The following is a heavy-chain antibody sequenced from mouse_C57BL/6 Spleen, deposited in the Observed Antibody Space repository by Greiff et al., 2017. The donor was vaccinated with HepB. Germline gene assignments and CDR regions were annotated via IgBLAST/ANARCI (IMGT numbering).Heavy chain of an antibody. V-gene: IGHV1-50*01. CDR2: IDPSDSYT. CDR1: GYTFTSYW. CDR3: ARWNYGYDWFAY. J-gene: IGHJ3*01. D-gene: IGHD2-2*01. Sequence: QVQLKQPGAELVKPGASVKLSCKASGYTFTSYWMQWVKQRPGQGLEWIGEIDPSDSYTNYNQKFKGKATLTVDTSSSTAYMQLSSLTSEDSAVYYCARWNYGYDWFAYWGQGTLVTVSA.